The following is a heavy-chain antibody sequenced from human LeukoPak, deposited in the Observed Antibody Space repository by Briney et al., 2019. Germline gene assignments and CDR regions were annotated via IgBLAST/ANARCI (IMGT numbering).Heavy chain of an antibody. CDR1: GFAFSSYA. Sequence: GGSLRLSCAASGFAFSSYAMHWVRQVPGKGLDGVAVISHDANNKYYTDSVKGRFTISRDNSKNTLYLQMNSLRTEDTAIYYCARDRCNGGTCYLSVLDYWGQGTLVTVSS. D-gene: IGHD2-15*01. CDR3: ARDRCNGGTCYLSVLDY. CDR2: ISHDANNK. V-gene: IGHV3-30-3*01. J-gene: IGHJ4*02.